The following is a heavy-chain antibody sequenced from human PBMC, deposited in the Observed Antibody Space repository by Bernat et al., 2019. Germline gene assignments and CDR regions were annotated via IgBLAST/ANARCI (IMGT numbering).Heavy chain of an antibody. CDR2: INSDGSST. CDR3: ARGGIWYEYYYYYMDV. Sequence: EVQLVESGGGLVQPGGSLRLSCAASGFTFSNYWMHWVRQAPGKGLVWVSRINSDGSSTSYADSVKGRFTISRDNAKNTLYLQMNSLRAEDTAVYYCARGGIWYEYYYYYMDVWGKGTTVTVSS. J-gene: IGHJ6*03. CDR1: GFTFSNYW. V-gene: IGHV3-74*01. D-gene: IGHD6-13*01.